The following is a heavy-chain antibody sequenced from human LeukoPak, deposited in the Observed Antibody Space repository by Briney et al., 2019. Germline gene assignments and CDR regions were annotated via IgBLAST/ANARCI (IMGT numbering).Heavy chain of an antibody. CDR2: IGVSGATT. V-gene: IGHV3-23*01. Sequence: GGSLRLSCAASGFTFSSYAMSWVRQAPAKGLEWLSGIGVSGATTYYADSVKGRFTISRDNSKNTLYLQMNSLRGEDKAVYYCAKDVQRFSSSWYYFDSWGQGTLVTVSS. D-gene: IGHD6-13*01. CDR3: AKDVQRFSSSWYYFDS. J-gene: IGHJ4*02. CDR1: GFTFSSYA.